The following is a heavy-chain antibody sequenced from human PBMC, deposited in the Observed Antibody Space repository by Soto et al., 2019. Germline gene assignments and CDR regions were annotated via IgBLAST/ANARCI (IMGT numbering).Heavy chain of an antibody. Sequence: EVQVVEAGGGLVQPGGSPRLSCSASGFTFSSYALHWVRQAPGKGLEYVSGISSNGGSIFYADSVKGRFTISRDNSKNILYLQMTGLRVDDTAVYSCVKDRFGGTSGYFDSWGQGTLVTVSS. CDR1: GFTFSSYA. CDR3: VKDRFGGTSGYFDS. CDR2: ISSNGGSI. V-gene: IGHV3-64D*08. J-gene: IGHJ4*02. D-gene: IGHD2-15*01.